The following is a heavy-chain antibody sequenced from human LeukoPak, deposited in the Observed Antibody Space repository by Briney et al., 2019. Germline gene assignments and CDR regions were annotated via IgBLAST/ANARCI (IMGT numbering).Heavy chain of an antibody. V-gene: IGHV4-61*02. J-gene: IGHJ4*02. CDR1: GGSISSGSYY. D-gene: IGHD3-10*01. CDR2: IYTSGST. Sequence: PSQTLSLTCTVSGGSISSGSYYWSWIRQPAGKGLEWIGRIYTSGSTNYNPFLKSRVTISVDTSKNQFSLKLSSVTAADTAVYYCARVGYYGVVRIFDYWGQGTLVTVSS. CDR3: ARVGYYGVVRIFDY.